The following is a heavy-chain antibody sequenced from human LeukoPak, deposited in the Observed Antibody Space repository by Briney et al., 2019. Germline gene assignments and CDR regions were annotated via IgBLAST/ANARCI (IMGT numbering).Heavy chain of an antibody. J-gene: IGHJ6*03. V-gene: IGHV5-51*01. D-gene: IGHD3-22*01. CDR2: IYPGDSDT. Sequence: GESLKISCKGSGYRFTNYWIGWVRQMPGKGLEWMGIIYPGDSDTKYSPSFQGQVTMSADKSISTAYLQWSSLKASDTAMYYCARHGYYDSSGYRRRDYYYYYMDVWGKGTTVTVSS. CDR1: GYRFTNYW. CDR3: ARHGYYDSSGYRRRDYYYYYMDV.